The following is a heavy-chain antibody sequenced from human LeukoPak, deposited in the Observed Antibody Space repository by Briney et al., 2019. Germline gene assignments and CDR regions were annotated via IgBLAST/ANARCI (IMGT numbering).Heavy chain of an antibody. CDR3: ARDYDYGGNGFDY. J-gene: IGHJ4*02. Sequence: GGSLRLSCVASGFTFSDYWMNWVRQAPGKGLEWVSYISSSSSAIHYADSVKGRFTISRDNAKNSLYLQMNSLRAEDTAVYYCARDYDYGGNGFDYWGQGTLVTVSS. D-gene: IGHD4-23*01. CDR1: GFTFSDYW. CDR2: ISSSSSAI. V-gene: IGHV3-48*01.